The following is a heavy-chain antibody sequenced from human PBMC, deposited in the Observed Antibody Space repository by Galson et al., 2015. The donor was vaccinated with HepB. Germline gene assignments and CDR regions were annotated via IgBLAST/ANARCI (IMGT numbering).Heavy chain of an antibody. CDR2: ISPSGRAI. D-gene: IGHD3-16*01. J-gene: IGHJ4*02. CDR1: GFTFRSYE. V-gene: IGHV3-48*03. CDR3: ARIRGSHPVGY. Sequence: SLRLSCAASGFTFRSYEMNWVRQAPGKGLEWISYISPSGRAIFYADSVKGRFTISRDNAKKSLYLQMNSLRGEDTAFYYCARIRGSHPVGYWGQGTLVTVSS.